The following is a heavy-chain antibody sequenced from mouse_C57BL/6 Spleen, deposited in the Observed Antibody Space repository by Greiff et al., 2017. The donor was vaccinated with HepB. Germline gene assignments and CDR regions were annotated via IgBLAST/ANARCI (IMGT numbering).Heavy chain of an antibody. V-gene: IGHV5-17*01. Sequence: EVMLVESGGGLVKPGGSLKLSCAASGFTFSDYGMHWVRQAPEKGLEWVAYISSGSSTIYYADTVKGRFTISRDNAKNTLVLQMTSLRSEDTAMYYCARRDSSGYGYWGQGTTLTVSS. CDR3: ARRDSSGYGY. J-gene: IGHJ2*01. D-gene: IGHD3-2*02. CDR1: GFTFSDYG. CDR2: ISSGSSTI.